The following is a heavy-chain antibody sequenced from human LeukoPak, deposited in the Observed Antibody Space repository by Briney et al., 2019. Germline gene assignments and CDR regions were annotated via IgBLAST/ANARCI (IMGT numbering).Heavy chain of an antibody. D-gene: IGHD3-10*01. J-gene: IGHJ4*02. CDR3: ARGGVDYYGSGTYYLMYYFDY. CDR2: ISGSGGAT. Sequence: GGSLRLSCAASGFTFSGSWMSWVRQAPGKGLEWASGISGSGGATYYADSVKGRFTISRDDPHNTLYLQMNSLRAEDTAVYFCARGGVDYYGSGTYYLMYYFDYWGQGALVTVSS. CDR1: GFTFSGSW. V-gene: IGHV3-23*01.